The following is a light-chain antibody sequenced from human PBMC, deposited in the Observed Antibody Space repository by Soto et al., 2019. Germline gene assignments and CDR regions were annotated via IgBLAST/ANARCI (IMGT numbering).Light chain of an antibody. CDR2: LEGSGSY. Sequence: QSVLTQSSSASASLGSSVKLTCTLSSGHSSYIIAWHQQQPGKAPRYLMKLEGSGSYSKGSGVPDRFSGSSSGADRYLTISILQFEDEADYYCETWDGNTRVFGGGTKLTVL. CDR3: ETWDGNTRV. V-gene: IGLV4-60*02. J-gene: IGLJ3*02. CDR1: SGHSSYI.